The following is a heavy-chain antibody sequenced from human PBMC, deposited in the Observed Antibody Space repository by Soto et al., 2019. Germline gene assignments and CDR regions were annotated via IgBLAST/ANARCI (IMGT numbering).Heavy chain of an antibody. CDR1: GFTFSSYD. D-gene: IGHD2-2*02. V-gene: IGHV3-13*01. CDR3: AVDGCSSTSCYRDY. J-gene: IGHJ4*02. CDR2: IGTAGDT. Sequence: EVQLVESGGGLVQPGGSLRLSCAASGFTFSSYDMHWVRQATGKGLEWVSAIGTAGDTYYPGSVKGRFTISRENAKNSLYLQMNSLRAEDTAVYYCAVDGCSSTSCYRDYWGQGTLVTVSS.